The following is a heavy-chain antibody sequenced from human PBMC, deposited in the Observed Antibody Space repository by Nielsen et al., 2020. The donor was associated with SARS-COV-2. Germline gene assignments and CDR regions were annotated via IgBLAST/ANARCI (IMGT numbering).Heavy chain of an antibody. CDR2: INPNSGGT. D-gene: IGHD3-3*01. Sequence: ASVKVSCKASGYTFTGYYMHWVRQAPGQGLEWKGRINPNSGGTNYAQKFQGRVTMTRDTSISTAYMELSSLRSEDTAVYYCATTFAIFGEVRMDVWGQGTAVTVSS. CDR3: ATTFAIFGEVRMDV. CDR1: GYTFTGYY. V-gene: IGHV1-2*06. J-gene: IGHJ6*02.